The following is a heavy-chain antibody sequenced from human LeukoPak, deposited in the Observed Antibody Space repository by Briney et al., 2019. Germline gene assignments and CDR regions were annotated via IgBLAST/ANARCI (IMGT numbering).Heavy chain of an antibody. J-gene: IGHJ4*02. Sequence: GGSLRLACAASGFTFSSHAMSWVRQAPGKGLEWVSAISGSGGSTYYADSVKGRFTISRDNSKNTLYLQMNSLRAEDTAVYYCAKAPFRNYYDSSGYFVLYFDYWGQGTLVTVSS. CDR3: AKAPFRNYYDSSGYFVLYFDY. CDR2: ISGSGGST. CDR1: GFTFSSHA. V-gene: IGHV3-23*01. D-gene: IGHD3-22*01.